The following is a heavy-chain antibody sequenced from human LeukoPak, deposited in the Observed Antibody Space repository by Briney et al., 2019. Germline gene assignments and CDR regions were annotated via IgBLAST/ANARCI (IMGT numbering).Heavy chain of an antibody. D-gene: IGHD6-13*01. CDR2: IGTAGDT. J-gene: IGHJ6*02. CDR3: ARAPRIAAAGTLMDV. Sequence: GGSLRLSCAASGFTFSSYDMHWVRQATGKGLEWVSAIGTAGDTYYPGSVKGRFTISRENAKNSLYLQMNSLRAGDTAVYYCARAPRIAAAGTLMDVWGQGTTVTVSS. CDR1: GFTFSSYD. V-gene: IGHV3-13*01.